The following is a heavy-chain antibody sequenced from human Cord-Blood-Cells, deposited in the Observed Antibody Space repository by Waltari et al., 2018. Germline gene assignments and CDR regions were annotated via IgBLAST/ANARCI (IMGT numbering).Heavy chain of an antibody. CDR1: GGSFSGYY. Sequence: QVQLQQWGAGLLTPSETLSPTCAVCGGSFSGYYWSWIRQPPGKGLEWIGEINHSGSTNYNPSLKSRVTISVDTSKNQFSLKLSSVTAADTAVYYCASKPQVGDTAMVDYWGQGTLVTVSS. D-gene: IGHD5-18*01. CDR2: INHSGST. CDR3: ASKPQVGDTAMVDY. V-gene: IGHV4-34*01. J-gene: IGHJ4*02.